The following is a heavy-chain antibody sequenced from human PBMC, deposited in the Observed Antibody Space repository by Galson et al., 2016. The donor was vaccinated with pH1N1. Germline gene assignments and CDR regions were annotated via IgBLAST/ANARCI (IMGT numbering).Heavy chain of an antibody. J-gene: IGHJ6*01. CDR3: AREDLVVGEGWDSGVDL. D-gene: IGHD2-15*01. V-gene: IGHV4-31*03. CDR1: GDSINSNGNY. Sequence: TLSLTCTVSGDSINSNGNYWSWIRQLPGKGLEWIGYIHNSGTTSYNPSPKRRVTISVDTSKNQFSLKLRSVNAADKAVFYCAREDLVVGEGWDSGVDLWGQGTTVTVSS. CDR2: IHNSGTT.